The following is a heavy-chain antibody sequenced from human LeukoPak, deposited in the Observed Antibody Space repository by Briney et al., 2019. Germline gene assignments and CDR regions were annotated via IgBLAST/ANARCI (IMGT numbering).Heavy chain of an antibody. V-gene: IGHV3-11*06. J-gene: IGHJ4*02. CDR2: ISSSSSYT. CDR1: GFTFSDFY. Sequence: AGSLLLSCAASGFTFSDFYMTWIRQAPGKGLEWVSYISSSSSYTNYADSVKGRFTISRDNAKNSLYLQMNSLRAEDTAVYYCARGQADFDSRGPGNLGTVSS. CDR3: ARGQADFDS.